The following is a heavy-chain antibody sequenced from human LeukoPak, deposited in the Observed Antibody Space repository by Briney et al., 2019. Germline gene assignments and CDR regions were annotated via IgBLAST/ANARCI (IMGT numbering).Heavy chain of an antibody. CDR3: ATLLLSKKRYYDFWTSAFDF. Sequence: ASVKVSCKVSGYTLTELSMHWVRRAPGKGLEWMGGFDPEDVDTIYAQKFEGRVTMTEDTSTDTAYLELSSLRSEDTAVYYCATLLLSKKRYYDFWTSAFDFWGQGTMATVSS. V-gene: IGHV1-24*01. D-gene: IGHD3-3*01. CDR1: GYTLTELS. J-gene: IGHJ3*01. CDR2: FDPEDVDT.